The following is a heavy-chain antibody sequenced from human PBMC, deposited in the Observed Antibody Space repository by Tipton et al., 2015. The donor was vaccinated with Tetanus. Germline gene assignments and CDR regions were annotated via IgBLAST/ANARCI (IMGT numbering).Heavy chain of an antibody. CDR1: GGSIRSDNYS. D-gene: IGHD1-14*01. J-gene: IGHJ4*02. CDR2: ISYSGRX. CDR3: ARGTGDY. V-gene: IGHV4-61*01. Sequence: LRLSCTVSGGSIRSDNYSWNGIRQHPGKGLEWLAYISYSGRXNSNYPLKSRITISQDTSKNQFSLKLSSVTAADTAVYYCARGTGDYWGQGTLVTVSS.